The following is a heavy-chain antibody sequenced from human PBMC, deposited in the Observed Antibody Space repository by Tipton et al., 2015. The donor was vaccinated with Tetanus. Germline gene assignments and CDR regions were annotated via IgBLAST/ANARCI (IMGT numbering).Heavy chain of an antibody. CDR1: GGSINDYY. D-gene: IGHD2-8*02. J-gene: IGHJ4*01. CDR2: VYYTGST. CDR3: ARYHCTGTTCQHLDH. V-gene: IGHV4-59*01. Sequence: TLSLTCTVSGGSINDYYWTWIRQPPGKGLECIGYVYYTGSTNHNPPFESRVTMSVDTSKNQISLKLRSVTAADTAVYYCARYHCTGTTCQHLDHWGQGTLVTVSS.